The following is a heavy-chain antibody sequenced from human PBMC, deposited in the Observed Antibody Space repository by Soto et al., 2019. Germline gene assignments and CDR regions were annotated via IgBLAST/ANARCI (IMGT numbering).Heavy chain of an antibody. D-gene: IGHD6-19*01. V-gene: IGHV3-20*01. CDR2: INWNGGDT. CDR1: GLIFDDYG. CDR3: VRSASSGWY. J-gene: IGHJ4*02. Sequence: EVKLVESGGGVVRPGGSLRLSCAASGLIFDDYGMSWVRQVPGKGLEWVSGINWNGGDTGYADSAKGRFTISRDNAKNSLYLQMNSLRVEDTALYHCVRSASSGWYWGQGTLVTVSS.